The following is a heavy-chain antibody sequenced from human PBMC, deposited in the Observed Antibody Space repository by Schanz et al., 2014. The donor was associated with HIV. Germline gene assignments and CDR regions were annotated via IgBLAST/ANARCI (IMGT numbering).Heavy chain of an antibody. J-gene: IGHJ6*02. CDR2: VTNSGSYV. CDR3: AKEGYGEGYYGMDV. V-gene: IGHV3-23*01. D-gene: IGHD4-17*01. Sequence: EVQLLESGGDLAQPGDSLRLSCVASGFVFRDFAMAWVRQAPGKGLEWVSAVTNSGSYVNYADSVKGRFTISRDNSKNTLYLQMNSLRAENTAVYYCAKEGYGEGYYGMDVWGQGTTVTVSS. CDR1: GFVFRDFA.